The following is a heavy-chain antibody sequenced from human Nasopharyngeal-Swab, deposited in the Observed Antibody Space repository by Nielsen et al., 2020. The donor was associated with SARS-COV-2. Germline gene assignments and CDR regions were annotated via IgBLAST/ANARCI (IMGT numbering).Heavy chain of an antibody. CDR2: IYYSGST. V-gene: IGHV4-39*07. Sequence: RLAPGKGLEWIGRIYYSGSTHYNPSLKSRVTISVDTSKNQFSLKLSSVTAADTAVYYCARVGGDYYYYYYMDVWGKGTTVTVSS. CDR3: ARVGGDYYYYYYMDV. D-gene: IGHD1-26*01. J-gene: IGHJ6*03.